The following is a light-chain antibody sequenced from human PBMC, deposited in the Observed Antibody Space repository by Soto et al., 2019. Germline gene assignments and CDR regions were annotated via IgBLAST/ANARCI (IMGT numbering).Light chain of an antibody. CDR1: SNDVGRYNL. CDR2: EAT. Sequence: QSVLTQPASVSGSPEQSITISCTGTSNDVGRYNLVSWYQQHPGKAPKVMIYEATKRPSGVSNRFSGSKSGNTASLTISGLQAEDEADYDCGAYAGRGTVVFGGGTKLTVL. V-gene: IGLV2-23*01. CDR3: GAYAGRGTVV. J-gene: IGLJ3*02.